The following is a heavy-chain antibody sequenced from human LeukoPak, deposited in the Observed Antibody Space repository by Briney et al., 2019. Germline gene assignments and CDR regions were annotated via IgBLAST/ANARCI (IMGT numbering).Heavy chain of an antibody. V-gene: IGHV4-30-4*08. Sequence: PSQTLSLTCTVSGDSIISGDYYWTWIRQPPGKGLEWVAYMHYTGNTYYNSSLKSRLTISVDTSKNQFSLRLSFVTAADTAMYYCARHLSGSSWFDPWGQGTLVTVSS. CDR1: GDSIISGDYY. D-gene: IGHD1-26*01. CDR3: ARHLSGSSWFDP. J-gene: IGHJ5*02. CDR2: MHYTGNT.